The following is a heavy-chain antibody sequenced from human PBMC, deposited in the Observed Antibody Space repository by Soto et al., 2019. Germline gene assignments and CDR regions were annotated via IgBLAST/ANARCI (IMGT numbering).Heavy chain of an antibody. CDR3: ARESEDLTSNFGY. Sequence: GGSLRLSCAASGFTFTRYSMNWVRQAPGKGLEWVSSISSTTNYIYYGDSMKGRFTISRDNAKNSLYLEMNSPRAEDTAVYYCARESEDLTSNFGYWGQGTLVTVSS. CDR2: ISSTTNYI. CDR1: GFTFTRYS. J-gene: IGHJ4*02. V-gene: IGHV3-21*06.